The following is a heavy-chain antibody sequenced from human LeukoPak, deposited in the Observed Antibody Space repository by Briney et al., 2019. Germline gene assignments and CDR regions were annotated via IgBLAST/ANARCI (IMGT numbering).Heavy chain of an antibody. J-gene: IGHJ4*02. V-gene: IGHV1-18*01. CDR3: AREGAYGDFEY. D-gene: IGHD4-17*01. Sequence: GASVKVSCKASGYTFNRYGISWVRQAPGQGLEWMGWISAYNGNTNYAQKVQGRVTMTTNTSTNTAYMELRSLRSDDTAVYYCAREGAYGDFEYWGQGTLVTVSS. CDR1: GYTFNRYG. CDR2: ISAYNGNT.